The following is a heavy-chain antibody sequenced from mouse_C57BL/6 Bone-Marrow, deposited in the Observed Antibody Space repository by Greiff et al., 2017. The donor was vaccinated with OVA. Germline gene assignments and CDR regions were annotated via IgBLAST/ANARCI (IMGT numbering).Heavy chain of an antibody. CDR3: ARWGTTVYYFDY. D-gene: IGHD1-1*01. Sequence: VQGVESGAELVRPGTSVKVSCKASGYAFTNYLIEWVKQRPGQGLEWIGVINPGSGGTNYNEKFKGKATLTADKSSSTAYMQLSSLTSEDSAVYFCARWGTTVYYFDYWGQGTTLTVSS. CDR2: INPGSGGT. J-gene: IGHJ2*01. V-gene: IGHV1-54*01. CDR1: GYAFTNYL.